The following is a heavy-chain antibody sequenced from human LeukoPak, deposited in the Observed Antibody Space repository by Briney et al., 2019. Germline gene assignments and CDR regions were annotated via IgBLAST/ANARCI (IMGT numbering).Heavy chain of an antibody. CDR3: ARGDHYYDSSAFLDY. CDR1: GFTFNLYA. CDR2: MSYDGSNK. Sequence: GRSLRLSCAASGFTFNLYAMHWVRQAPGKGLEWVALMSYDGSNKYYTDSVKGRFSISRDNSKNTLYVQINNLRPEDTAVYYCARGDHYYDSSAFLDYWGQGTPVTVSS. J-gene: IGHJ4*02. V-gene: IGHV3-30*04. D-gene: IGHD3-22*01.